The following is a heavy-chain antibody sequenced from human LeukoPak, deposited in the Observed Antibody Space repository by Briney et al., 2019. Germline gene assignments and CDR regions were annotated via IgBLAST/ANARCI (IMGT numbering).Heavy chain of an antibody. J-gene: IGHJ6*03. CDR3: ARESPGKTAAGIYYYYMDV. CDR1: GFIFSSYS. V-gene: IGHV3-21*01. D-gene: IGHD6-13*01. CDR2: ISSSSSYI. Sequence: GGSLGLFCAASGFIFSSYSMNWVRQAPGKGLEWVSSISSSSSYIYYADSVKGRFTISRDNAKNSLYLQMNSQRAEDTAVYYCARESPGKTAAGIYYYYMDVWVKGTTVTVSS.